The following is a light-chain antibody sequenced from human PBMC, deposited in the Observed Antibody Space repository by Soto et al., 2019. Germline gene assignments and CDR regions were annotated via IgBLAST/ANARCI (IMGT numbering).Light chain of an antibody. CDR3: MQSTQLPPT. CDR2: EVF. Sequence: AMTQSPLSLPATLGQPASISCKSSQSLLHIAGETFLFWYSQKPGQSPQLLIYEVFNRVSGVQDRFSGSGSGTDFTLEISRVETDDVGIYYCMQSTQLPPTFGQGTRLEIK. CDR1: QSLLHIAGETF. V-gene: IGKV2D-29*02. J-gene: IGKJ5*01.